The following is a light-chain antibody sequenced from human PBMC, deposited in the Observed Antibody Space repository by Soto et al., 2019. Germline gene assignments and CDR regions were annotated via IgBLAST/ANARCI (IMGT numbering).Light chain of an antibody. V-gene: IGLV1-44*01. J-gene: IGLJ2*01. Sequence: QSVLTQPPSASGTPVPRVTISCSGSGSSIGTNTVNWYRQLPGTAPKLLIYGYNQRPSGVPDRFSGSKSGTSASLAISGLQAEDEADYYCAAWDGSLNNVLFGGGTKLTVL. CDR2: GYN. CDR1: GSSIGTNT. CDR3: AAWDGSLNNVL.